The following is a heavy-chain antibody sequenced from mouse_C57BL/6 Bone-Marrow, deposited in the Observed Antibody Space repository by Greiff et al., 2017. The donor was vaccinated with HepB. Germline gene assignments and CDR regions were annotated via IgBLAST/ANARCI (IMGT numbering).Heavy chain of an antibody. V-gene: IGHV1-47*01. Sequence: VQLKESGAELVKPGASVKMSCKASGYTFTTYPIEWMKQNHGKSLEWIGNFHPYNDDTKYNEKFKGKATLTVEKSSSTVYLELSRLTSDDSAVYYCARQGGLRRGYAMDYWGQGTSVTVSS. CDR1: GYTFTTYP. D-gene: IGHD2-4*01. CDR3: ARQGGLRRGYAMDY. J-gene: IGHJ4*01. CDR2: FHPYNDDT.